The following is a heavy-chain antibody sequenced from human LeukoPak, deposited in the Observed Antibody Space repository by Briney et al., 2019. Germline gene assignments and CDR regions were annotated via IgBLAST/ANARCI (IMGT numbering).Heavy chain of an antibody. V-gene: IGHV4-34*01. CDR3: AREYITDIVVVPAAQPYNWFDP. Sequence: SDTLSLPCAVYGGSFSVYYWSCLRHPPGKGLEWIGEINHSRSTNYNPSIRSRVTISVDTSKNQFSLKLSSVTAADTAVYYCAREYITDIVVVPAAQPYNWFDPWGQGTLVTVSS. CDR1: GGSFSVYY. D-gene: IGHD2-2*01. CDR2: INHSRST. J-gene: IGHJ5*02.